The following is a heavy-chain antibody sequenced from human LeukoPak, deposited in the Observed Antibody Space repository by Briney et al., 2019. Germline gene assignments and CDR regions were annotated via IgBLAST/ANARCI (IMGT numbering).Heavy chain of an antibody. V-gene: IGHV1-58*02. CDR2: IVVGSGNT. CDR1: GFTFTSSA. Sequence: ASVKVSCKASGFTFTSSAMQWVRQARGQRLECIGWIVVGSGNTNYAQKFQERVTITMDMSTSTAYMELSSLRSEDTAVYYCAAVYDSSGYYYVNDAFDIWGQGTMVTVSS. D-gene: IGHD3-22*01. CDR3: AAVYDSSGYYYVNDAFDI. J-gene: IGHJ3*02.